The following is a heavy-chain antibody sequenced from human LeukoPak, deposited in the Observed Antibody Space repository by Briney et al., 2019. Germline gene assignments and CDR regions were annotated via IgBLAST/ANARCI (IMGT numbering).Heavy chain of an antibody. CDR2: ISGSGGST. V-gene: IGHV3-23*01. CDR1: GFTFSSYA. CDR3: ARGIIAVAGTVDY. D-gene: IGHD6-19*01. Sequence: PGGSLRLSCAASGFTFSSYAMSWVRQAPGKGLEWVSAISGSGGSTYYADSVKGRFTISRDNAKNSLYLQMNSLRAEDTAVYYCARGIIAVAGTVDYWGQGTLVTVSS. J-gene: IGHJ4*02.